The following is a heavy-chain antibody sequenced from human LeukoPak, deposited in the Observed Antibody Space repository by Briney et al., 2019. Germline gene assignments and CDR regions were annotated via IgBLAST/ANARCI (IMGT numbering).Heavy chain of an antibody. CDR3: ARLYGDYGYYGMDV. J-gene: IGHJ6*04. Sequence: GESLKISCKGSGYSFTSYWIGWVRPMPEKPMEWMGIIYPGDSDTRYSPSFQGQVTISADKYISTAYLQWSSLKASDTAMYYCARLYGDYGYYGMDVWGKGTTVTVSS. CDR1: GYSFTSYW. V-gene: IGHV5-51*01. CDR2: IYPGDSDT. D-gene: IGHD4-17*01.